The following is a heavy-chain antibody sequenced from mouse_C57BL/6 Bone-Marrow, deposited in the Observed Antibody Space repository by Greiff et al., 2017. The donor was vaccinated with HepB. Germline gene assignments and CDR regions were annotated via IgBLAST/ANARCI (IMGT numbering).Heavy chain of an antibody. CDR2: INYDGSST. V-gene: IGHV5-16*01. CDR1: GFTFSDYY. Sequence: EVQRVESEGGLVQPGSSMKLSCTASGFTFSDYYMAWVRQVPEKGLEWVANINYDGSSTYYLDSLKSRFIISRDNAKNILYLQMSSLKSEGTATYYCARVDWYFDVWGTGTTVTVSS. CDR3: ARVDWYFDV. J-gene: IGHJ1*03.